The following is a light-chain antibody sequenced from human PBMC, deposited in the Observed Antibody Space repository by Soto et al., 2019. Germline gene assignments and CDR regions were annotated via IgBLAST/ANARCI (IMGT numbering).Light chain of an antibody. CDR1: SSDVGNYNL. V-gene: IGLV2-23*03. CDR3: CSYAGSSTFAV. J-gene: IGLJ2*01. CDR2: EGS. Sequence: QSVLTQPASVSGSPGQSITISCTGTSSDVGNYNLVSWYQQHPGKAPKLMIYEGSKGPSGVSNRFSGSKSGNTASLTISGLQAEDEANYYCCSYAGSSTFAVFGGGTKVTVL.